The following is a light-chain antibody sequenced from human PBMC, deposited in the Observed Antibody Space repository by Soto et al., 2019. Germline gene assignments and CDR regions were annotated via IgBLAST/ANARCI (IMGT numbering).Light chain of an antibody. CDR2: KAS. CDR3: QQYSSSPVT. Sequence: DIQMTQSPSTLSASVGDRVTITCWAGQSISSWLAWYQQKPGIAPKLLIYKASTLESGVPSRFSGSGSATEFTLTLSSLQPDDFATYYCQQYSSSPVTFGGGTKVEIK. V-gene: IGKV1-5*03. CDR1: QSISSW. J-gene: IGKJ4*01.